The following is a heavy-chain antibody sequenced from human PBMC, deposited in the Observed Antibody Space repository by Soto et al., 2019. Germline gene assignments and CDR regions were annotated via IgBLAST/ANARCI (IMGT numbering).Heavy chain of an antibody. Sequence: GASVKVSCKASGYTFTGYDMHWVRQAPGQGLEWMGWISAYNGNTNYAQKFLDRVTLTTDTSTTTVYMELRNLGSDDTAIYYCARSGAYCTSITCLFDAFWGLGTLVTVSS. J-gene: IGHJ4*02. D-gene: IGHD1-26*01. CDR1: GYTFTGYD. V-gene: IGHV1-18*04. CDR3: ARSGAYCTSITCLFDAF. CDR2: ISAYNGNT.